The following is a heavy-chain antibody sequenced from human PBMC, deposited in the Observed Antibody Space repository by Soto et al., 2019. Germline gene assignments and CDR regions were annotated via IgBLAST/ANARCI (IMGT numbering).Heavy chain of an antibody. Sequence: SLRLSCAASGFTFSDYYMSWIRQAPGKGLEWVSYISSSGSTIYYADSVKGRFTISRDNAKNSLYLQMNSLRAEDTAVYYCARDVIQITIFGVVISYYYYMDVWGKGTTVTVSS. V-gene: IGHV3-11*01. J-gene: IGHJ6*03. CDR1: GFTFSDYY. CDR2: ISSSGSTI. D-gene: IGHD3-3*01. CDR3: ARDVIQITIFGVVISYYYYMDV.